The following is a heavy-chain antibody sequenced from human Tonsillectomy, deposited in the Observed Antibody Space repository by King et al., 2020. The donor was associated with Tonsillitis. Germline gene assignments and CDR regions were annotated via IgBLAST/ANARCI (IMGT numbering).Heavy chain of an antibody. CDR1: GFTFSTYG. CDR3: VRDGGDYYDTSAFYSNFDY. V-gene: IGHV3-21*01. CDR2: ISHSTAYI. D-gene: IGHD3-22*01. Sequence: VQLVQSGGVLVKPGGSVRLSCVGSGFTFSTYGMSWVRQAPGKGLEWVSSISHSTAYIYYADSLTGRFTVSRDNTRNSLYLQMNSLRAGDTAVYYCVRDGGDYYDTSAFYSNFDYWGQGTLVTVSS. J-gene: IGHJ4*02.